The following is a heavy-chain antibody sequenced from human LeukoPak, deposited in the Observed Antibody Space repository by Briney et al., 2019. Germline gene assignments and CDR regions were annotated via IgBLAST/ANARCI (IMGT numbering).Heavy chain of an antibody. CDR1: GGSISSGGYY. J-gene: IGHJ4*02. CDR3: ARGEYYGSGSYYPGDY. Sequence: SETLSLTCTVSGGSISSGGYYWSWIRQHPGKGLEWIGYIHNSGSTYYNPSLKSPVSISVDTSKSHFSLRLSSVTAADTAVYYCARGEYYGSGSYYPGDYRGQGTLVTVSS. V-gene: IGHV4-31*01. D-gene: IGHD3-10*01. CDR2: IHNSGST.